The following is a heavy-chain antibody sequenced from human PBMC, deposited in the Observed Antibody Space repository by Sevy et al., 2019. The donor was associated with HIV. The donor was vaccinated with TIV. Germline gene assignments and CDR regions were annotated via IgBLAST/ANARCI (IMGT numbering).Heavy chain of an antibody. V-gene: IGHV1-18*03. Sequence: ASVKVSYKASGYTFRSYGISWVRQAPGQGLEWMGWISPYTGDTDFAQKVQGRVSMTSDTSTSTAYMELRSLRSDDMAVYYCARDKPQGVVVLPGAMWGGVDYWGQGTLVTVSS. J-gene: IGHJ4*02. CDR3: ARDKPQGVVVLPGAMWGGVDY. D-gene: IGHD2-2*01. CDR2: ISPYTGDT. CDR1: GYTFRSYG.